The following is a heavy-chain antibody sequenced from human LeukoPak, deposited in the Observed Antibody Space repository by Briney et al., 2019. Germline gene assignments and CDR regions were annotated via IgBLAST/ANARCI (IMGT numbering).Heavy chain of an antibody. CDR1: GFTFSTHA. CDR3: ARDRLLYYYDSGPTGHFQH. V-gene: IGHV3-30*04. CDR2: ISYDGRQN. J-gene: IGHJ1*01. D-gene: IGHD3-22*01. Sequence: GRSLRLSCAASGFTFSTHAMNWVRQAPGKGLEWVAVISYDGRQNYYADSVKGRFTISRDNAKNSLYLQMSSLRADDTAVYYCARDRLLYYYDSGPTGHFQHWGQGTLVTV.